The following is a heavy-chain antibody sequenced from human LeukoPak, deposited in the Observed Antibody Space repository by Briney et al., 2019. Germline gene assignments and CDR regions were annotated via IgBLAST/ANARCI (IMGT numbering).Heavy chain of an antibody. CDR1: GDIVSSNSVA. J-gene: IGHJ4*02. Sequence: SQTLSLTCAISGDIVSSNSVAWTWIRQAPSRGLEWLGRTYYRSKWYNEYAVSAQRRITINPDTSKNQFSLQLNSVTPEDTAVYYCARASPTSNHFFDYWGQGTLVTVSS. D-gene: IGHD1-1*01. V-gene: IGHV6-1*01. CDR3: ARASPTSNHFFDY. CDR2: TYYRSKWYN.